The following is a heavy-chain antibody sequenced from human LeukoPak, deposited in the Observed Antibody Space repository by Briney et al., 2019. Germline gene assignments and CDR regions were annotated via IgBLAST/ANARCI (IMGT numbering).Heavy chain of an antibody. CDR1: GGTFSSYG. D-gene: IGHD2-2*01. V-gene: IGHV1-18*01. Sequence: ASVKVSCKASGGTFSSYGISWVRQAPGQGLEWMGWISAYNGNTNYAQKLQGRVTMTTDTSTSTAYMELRSLRSDDTAVYYCARDYCSSTSCHFDYWGQGTLVTVSS. CDR2: ISAYNGNT. CDR3: ARDYCSSTSCHFDY. J-gene: IGHJ4*02.